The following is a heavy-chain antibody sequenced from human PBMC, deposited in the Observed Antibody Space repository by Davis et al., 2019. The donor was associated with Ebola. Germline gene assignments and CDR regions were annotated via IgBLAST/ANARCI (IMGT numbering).Heavy chain of an antibody. D-gene: IGHD6-6*01. J-gene: IGHJ4*02. CDR1: GFTVSSNY. CDR3: AGALSARKGLDY. Sequence: GGSLRLSCAASGFTVSSNYMSWVRQAPGKGLEWVSIIYIAESTSYADSAKGRFTISRDNSKNTVYLQMNSLRAEDTAVYYCAGALSARKGLDYWGQGTLVTVSS. V-gene: IGHV3-53*01. CDR2: IYIAEST.